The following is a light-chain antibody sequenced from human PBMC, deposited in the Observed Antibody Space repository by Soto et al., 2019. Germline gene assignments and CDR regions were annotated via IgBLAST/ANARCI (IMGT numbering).Light chain of an antibody. V-gene: IGLV2-8*01. CDR3: SSYAGSNNYVV. Sequence: QSALTQPPSASGSPGQSVTISCTGTSSDVGGYDRVSWYQQYPGKVPKLMIYEVSKRPSGVPDRFSASKSGNMASLTVSGLQTEDEADYYCSSYAGSNNYVVFGGGTKLTVL. J-gene: IGLJ2*01. CDR1: SSDVGGYDR. CDR2: EVS.